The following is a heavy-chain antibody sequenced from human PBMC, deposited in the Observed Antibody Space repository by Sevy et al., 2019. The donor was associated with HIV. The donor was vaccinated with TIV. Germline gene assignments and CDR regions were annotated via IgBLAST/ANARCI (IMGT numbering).Heavy chain of an antibody. Sequence: GGSLRLSCAASGVSFSNAWMNWVRQAPGKGLEWVGHIKCTIDGGPPQRYAAPVSDRFTISKDYSSDTLYVHLQMNSPRTEDTAVYYCTTDPAPCSDTSTYNFLCPEAYWGQGTLVTVSS. CDR1: GVSFSNAW. J-gene: IGHJ4*02. V-gene: IGHV3-15*07. D-gene: IGHD1-20*01. CDR3: TTDPAPCSDTSTYNFLCPEAY. CDR2: IKCTIDGGPP.